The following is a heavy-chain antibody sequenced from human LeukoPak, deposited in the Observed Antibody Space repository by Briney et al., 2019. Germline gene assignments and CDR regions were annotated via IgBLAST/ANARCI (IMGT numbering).Heavy chain of an antibody. CDR3: ARDPYSGNYGGYYYYYMDV. CDR2: ISSSSSYI. CDR1: GFTFSSYS. D-gene: IGHD1-26*01. V-gene: IGHV3-21*01. Sequence: GGSPRLSCAASGFTFSSYSMNWVRQAPGKGLEWVSSISSSSSYIYYADSVKGRFTISRDNAKNSLYLQMNSLRPEDTAVYYCARDPYSGNYGGYYYYYMDVWGKGTTVTISS. J-gene: IGHJ6*03.